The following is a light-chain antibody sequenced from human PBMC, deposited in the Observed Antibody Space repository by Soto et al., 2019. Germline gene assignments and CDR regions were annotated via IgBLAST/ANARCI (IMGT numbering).Light chain of an antibody. CDR2: QDN. V-gene: IGLV3-1*01. CDR1: ILGNRY. J-gene: IGLJ3*02. Sequence: SYELTQAPSVSVSPGQTASITCSGDILGNRYVYWHQQKPGQSPVLVIYQDNKRPSGIPERFSGSNSGNTATLTVSGTQAMDEADYYCQAWDSSAAVFGGGTKLTVL. CDR3: QAWDSSAAV.